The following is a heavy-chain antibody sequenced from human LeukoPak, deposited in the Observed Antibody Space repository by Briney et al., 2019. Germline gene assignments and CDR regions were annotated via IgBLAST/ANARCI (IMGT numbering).Heavy chain of an antibody. CDR2: ITISGHTK. Sequence: GGSLRLSCAASGFIFSNYAMSWVRQAPGKGLEWIADITISGHTKNYADSVKGRFTISRDNARTSLYLQMNSLRVEDTGVYYCARGDPHADLWGQGTLVTVSS. J-gene: IGHJ5*02. CDR1: GFIFSNYA. CDR3: ARGDPHADL. V-gene: IGHV3-48*04.